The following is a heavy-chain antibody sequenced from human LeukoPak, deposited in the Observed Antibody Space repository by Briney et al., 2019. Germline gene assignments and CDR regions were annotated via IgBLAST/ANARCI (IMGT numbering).Heavy chain of an antibody. D-gene: IGHD6-13*01. CDR3: ARGSWAAAGTAQAS. J-gene: IGHJ5*02. Sequence: ASVKVSGKASEYTFTSYDINWVRQATGQGLEWMGWMNPNSGNTGYAQKLQGRVTMTRNTDISTANMELSRVRAEDTAVYYCARGSWAAAGTAQASSGQGTLVTVSS. CDR2: MNPNSGNT. V-gene: IGHV1-8*01. CDR1: EYTFTSYD.